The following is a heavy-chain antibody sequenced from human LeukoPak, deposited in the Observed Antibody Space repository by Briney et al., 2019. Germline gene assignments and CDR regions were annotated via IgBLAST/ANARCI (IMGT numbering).Heavy chain of an antibody. CDR2: IYTSGRT. D-gene: IGHD6-19*01. J-gene: IGHJ5*02. CDR3: ARGLLDEYSSGWSVVSWFDP. CDR1: GGSISSGSYY. V-gene: IGHV4-61*02. Sequence: TLSLTCTVSGGSISSGSYYWSWIRQPAGKGLEWIGRIYTSGRTNYNPSLKSRVTISVDTSKNQFSLKLSSVTAADTAVYYCARGLLDEYSSGWSVVSWFDPWGQGTLVTVSS.